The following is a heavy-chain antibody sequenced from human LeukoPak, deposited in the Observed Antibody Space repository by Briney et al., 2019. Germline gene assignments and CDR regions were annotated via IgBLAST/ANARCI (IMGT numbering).Heavy chain of an antibody. D-gene: IGHD3-22*01. CDR3: ARAGDSIISDAFDI. CDR2: INPNSGGT. Sequence: GALVKVSCKASGYTFTGYYMHWVRQAPGQGLEWMGWINPNSGGTNYAQKFQGRVTMTRDTSISTAYMELSRLRSDDTAVYYCARAGDSIISDAFDIWGQGTMVTVSS. CDR1: GYTFTGYY. J-gene: IGHJ3*02. V-gene: IGHV1-2*02.